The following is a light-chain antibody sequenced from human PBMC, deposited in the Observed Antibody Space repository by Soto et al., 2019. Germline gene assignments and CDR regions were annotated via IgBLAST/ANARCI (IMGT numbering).Light chain of an antibody. CDR1: QSVRRD. V-gene: IGKV3-11*01. J-gene: IGKJ5*01. Sequence: VELTHSPATLSLSPWEIATLSCRASQSVRRDLAWYQQKPGQAPRLLIYDASNRATGIPVRFSGSGSGTDFTLTISSLEPEDFAVYFCQQRSDWPRITFGQGTRLEIK. CDR3: QQRSDWPRIT. CDR2: DAS.